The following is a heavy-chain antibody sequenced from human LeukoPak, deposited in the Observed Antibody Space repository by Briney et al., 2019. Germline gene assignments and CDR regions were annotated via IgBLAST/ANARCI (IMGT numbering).Heavy chain of an antibody. CDR2: ISSSSSYI. CDR1: GFTFSSYS. V-gene: IGHV3-21*03. J-gene: IGHJ6*03. D-gene: IGHD4-11*01. CDR3: TVETTVTQEGLYYYYYMDV. Sequence: GGSLRLSCAASGFTFSSYSMNWVRQAPGKGLEWVSSISSSSSYIYYADSVKGRFTISRDNAKNSLYLQMNSLKTEDTAVYYCTVETTVTQEGLYYYYYMDVWGKGTTVTVSS.